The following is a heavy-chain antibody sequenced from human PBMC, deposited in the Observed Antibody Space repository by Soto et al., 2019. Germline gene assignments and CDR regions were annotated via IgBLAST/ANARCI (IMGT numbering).Heavy chain of an antibody. J-gene: IGHJ5*02. D-gene: IGHD1-26*01. CDR2: MYHSGST. CDR3: ASRPSGASVAP. Sequence: QLQLQESGAGLVKPSQTLSLTCAVYGGSISSGGYSWSWIRQPPGKGLECIGYMYHSGSTYYTPSLKSRDTISVARSNSQFSLKLPSVRAADTVVYYCASRPSGASVAPWAQAPLVTVSS. V-gene: IGHV4-30-2*01. CDR1: GGSISSGGYS.